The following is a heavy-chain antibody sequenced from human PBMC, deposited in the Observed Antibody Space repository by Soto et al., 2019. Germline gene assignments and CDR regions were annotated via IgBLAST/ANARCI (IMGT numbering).Heavy chain of an antibody. Sequence: SETLSLTCTVSGGSISSYYWSWIRQPPGKGLEWIGYIYYSGSTNYNPSLKSRVTISVDTSKNQFSLKLSSVTAADTAVYYCARDSRVGASSDYWGQGTLVTVSS. D-gene: IGHD1-26*01. CDR3: ARDSRVGASSDY. CDR1: GGSISSYY. V-gene: IGHV4-59*01. CDR2: IYYSGST. J-gene: IGHJ4*02.